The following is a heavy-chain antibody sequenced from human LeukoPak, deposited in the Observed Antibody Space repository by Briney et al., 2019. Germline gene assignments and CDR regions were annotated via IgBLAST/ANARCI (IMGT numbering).Heavy chain of an antibody. CDR3: ARAINYYDSSGPFDY. J-gene: IGHJ4*02. D-gene: IGHD3-22*01. CDR2: VSAYNGNT. V-gene: IGHV1-18*01. Sequence: ASATVSCKTSGYTFTSYGISWVRQAPGQGVEWMGWVSAYNGNTNYAQKHQGRVTITTERSRSTDYMEMRSLRSDDTAVYYCARAINYYDSSGPFDYWGQGTLVTVSS. CDR1: GYTFTSYG.